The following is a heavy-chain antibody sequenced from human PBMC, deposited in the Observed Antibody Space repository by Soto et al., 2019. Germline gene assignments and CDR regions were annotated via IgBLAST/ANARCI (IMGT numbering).Heavy chain of an antibody. Sequence: QVQLQQWGAGLLKPSETLSLTCAVYGGFVSSGSYYWSWIRQPPGKGLEWIGEMSHSGGTHFNPSRKSRVTISVDTSKHQFSLKMTSVTAADTALYYCARVERGTATTVVDAFDIWGPGTMVTVSS. V-gene: IGHV4-34*01. D-gene: IGHD1-1*01. CDR2: MSHSGGT. CDR1: GGFVSSGSYY. J-gene: IGHJ3*02. CDR3: ARVERGTATTVVDAFDI.